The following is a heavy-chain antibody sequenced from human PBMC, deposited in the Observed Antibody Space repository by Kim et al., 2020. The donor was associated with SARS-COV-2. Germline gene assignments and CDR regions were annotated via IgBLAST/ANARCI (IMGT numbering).Heavy chain of an antibody. V-gene: IGHV3-74*01. Sequence: TTTYAGSVKGRFTISRDNAKNTVYLQMNGLRVEDTAVYYCARGFYGGFDIWGQGTMVTVSS. J-gene: IGHJ3*02. D-gene: IGHD4-17*01. CDR3: ARGFYGGFDI. CDR2: TT.